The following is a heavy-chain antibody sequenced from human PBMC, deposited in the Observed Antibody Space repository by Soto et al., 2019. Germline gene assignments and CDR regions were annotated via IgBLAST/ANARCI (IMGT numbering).Heavy chain of an antibody. V-gene: IGHV4-31*03. Sequence: SETLSLTCTVSGGSISSGGYYWSWIRQHPGKGLEWIGYIYYSGSTYYNPSLKSRVTISVDTSKNQFSLKLSSVTAADTAVYYCARMSSLRYFDWLPNYYYYYGMDVWGQGTTVTVSS. CDR1: GGSISSGGYY. J-gene: IGHJ6*02. CDR3: ARMSSLRYFDWLPNYYYYYGMDV. CDR2: IYYSGST. D-gene: IGHD3-9*01.